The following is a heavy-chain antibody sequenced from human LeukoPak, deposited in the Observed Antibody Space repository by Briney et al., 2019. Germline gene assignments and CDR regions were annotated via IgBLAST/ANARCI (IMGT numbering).Heavy chain of an antibody. V-gene: IGHV3-74*01. Sequence: GGSLRLSCAASGFTFSSYWMHWVRQAPGKGLVWVSRINSDGSSTSYADSVKGRFTISRDNAKNSLYLQMNSLRAEDTAVYYCARAQQEYYDYVWGSYRPVQFDYWGQGTLVTVSS. D-gene: IGHD3-16*02. J-gene: IGHJ4*02. CDR1: GFTFSSYW. CDR2: INSDGSST. CDR3: ARAQQEYYDYVWGSYRPVQFDY.